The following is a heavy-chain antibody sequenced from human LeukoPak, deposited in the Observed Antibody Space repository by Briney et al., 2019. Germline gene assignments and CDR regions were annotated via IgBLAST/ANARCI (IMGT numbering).Heavy chain of an antibody. CDR1: GGTFSSYA. Sequence: SVKVSCKASGGTFSSYAISWVRQAPGQGLEWMGGIIPIFGTATYAQKFQGRVTITADESTSTAYMELSSLRSEDTAVYYCARDSGRYSPFDYWGQGTLVTVSS. CDR3: ARDSGRYSPFDY. D-gene: IGHD1-26*01. V-gene: IGHV1-69*13. J-gene: IGHJ4*02. CDR2: IIPIFGTA.